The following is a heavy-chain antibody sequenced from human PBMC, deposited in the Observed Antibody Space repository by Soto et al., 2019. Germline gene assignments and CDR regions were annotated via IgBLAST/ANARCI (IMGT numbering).Heavy chain of an antibody. V-gene: IGHV4-4*07. D-gene: IGHD3-22*01. J-gene: IGHJ2*01. CDR1: GGSISSYY. Sequence: QVQLQASGPGLVKPSETLSLTCTVSGGSISSYYWSWIRQPAGKGLEWIGRIYTSGSTNYNPSLKSRVTMSVDTSKDQFSLTLSSVTAADTAVYYCARDRRSYYDSSGYYHYWYFDLWGRGTLVTVSS. CDR2: IYTSGST. CDR3: ARDRRSYYDSSGYYHYWYFDL.